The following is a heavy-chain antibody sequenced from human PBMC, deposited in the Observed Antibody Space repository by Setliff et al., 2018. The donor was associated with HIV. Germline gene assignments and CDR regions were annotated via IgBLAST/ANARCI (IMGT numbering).Heavy chain of an antibody. CDR1: GFTVSSSW. V-gene: IGHV3-74*01. CDR3: VKADGP. Sequence: ETLSLSCAASGFTVSSSWMHWVRQAPGKGLVWVSLINSDGTNTNYADSVKGRFTISKDNAKNSLYLQMNSLRAEDTAVYYCVKADGPWGQGILVTVSS. CDR2: INSDGTNT. J-gene: IGHJ5*02.